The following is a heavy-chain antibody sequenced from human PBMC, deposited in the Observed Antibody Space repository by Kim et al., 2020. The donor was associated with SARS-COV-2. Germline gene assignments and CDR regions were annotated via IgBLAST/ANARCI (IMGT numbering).Heavy chain of an antibody. CDR3: ARAPIAAAGFGY. Sequence: SETLSLTCAVYGGSFSGYYWSWIRQPPGKGLEWIGEINHSGSTNYNPSLKSRVTISVDTSKNQFSLKLSSVTAADTAVYYCARAPIAAAGFGYWGQGTLVTVSS. V-gene: IGHV4-34*01. CDR2: INHSGST. D-gene: IGHD6-13*01. CDR1: GGSFSGYY. J-gene: IGHJ4*02.